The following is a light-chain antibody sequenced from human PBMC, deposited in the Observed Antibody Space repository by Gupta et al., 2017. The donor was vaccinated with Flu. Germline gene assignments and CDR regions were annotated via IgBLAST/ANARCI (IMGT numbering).Light chain of an antibody. V-gene: IGKV1-39*01. CDR1: QRISSY. J-gene: IGKJ2*01. CDR3: QQTYTTPQFT. CDR2: AAS. Sequence: DIQMTQSPSSLSASVGDRVSITCRASQRISSYVNWYQQKPGKAPNLLIYAASSLQSGVPSRFSGSGSGTDFTLTISSLQPEDFATYYCQQTYTTPQFTFGQGTKLEIK.